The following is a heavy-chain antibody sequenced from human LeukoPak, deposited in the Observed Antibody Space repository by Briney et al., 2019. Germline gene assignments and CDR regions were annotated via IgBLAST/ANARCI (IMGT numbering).Heavy chain of an antibody. J-gene: IGHJ4*02. D-gene: IGHD1-26*01. CDR2: IYYTGST. CDR3: ARRSGSYPRYFDY. Sequence: PSETLSLTCTVSGGSISSSSYYWGWIRQPPGKGLEWIGSIYYTGSTYDNPSLSSRVTISVDTAKTQFSLKLSSVTAADTAVYYCARRSGSYPRYFDYWGQGTLVTVSS. V-gene: IGHV4-39*01. CDR1: GGSISSSSYY.